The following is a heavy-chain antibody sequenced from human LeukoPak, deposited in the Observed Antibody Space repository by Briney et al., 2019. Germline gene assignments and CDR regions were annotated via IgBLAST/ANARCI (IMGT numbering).Heavy chain of an antibody. D-gene: IGHD3-16*01. J-gene: IGHJ4*02. CDR1: GFTVSSNY. CDR3: ASLRRITYFDY. Sequence: GGSLRLSCAASGFTVSSNYMSWVRQAPGKGLEWVSVIYSGGSTYYADSVKGRFTISRDNSKNTLYLQMNSLRAEDTAMYYCASLRRITYFDYWGQGTLVTVSS. CDR2: IYSGGST. V-gene: IGHV3-53*01.